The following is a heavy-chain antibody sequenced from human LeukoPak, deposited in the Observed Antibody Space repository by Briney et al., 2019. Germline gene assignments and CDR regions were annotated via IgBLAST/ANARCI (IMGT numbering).Heavy chain of an antibody. D-gene: IGHD2-15*01. CDR2: IIPIFGTA. CDR3: ASGGYCSGGSCYWFDP. J-gene: IGHJ5*02. Sequence: SVKVSCKASGGTFSSYAISWVRQAPGQGLEWMGGIIPIFGTANYAQKFQGRVTITTDESTSTAYMKLSSLRSEDTAVYYCASGGYCSGGSCYWFDPWGQGTLVTVSS. CDR1: GGTFSSYA. V-gene: IGHV1-69*05.